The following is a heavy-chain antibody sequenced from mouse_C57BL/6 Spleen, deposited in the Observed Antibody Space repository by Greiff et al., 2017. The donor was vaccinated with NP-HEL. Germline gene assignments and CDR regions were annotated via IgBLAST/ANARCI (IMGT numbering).Heavy chain of an antibody. Sequence: VQLVESGAELARPGASVKMSCKASGYTFTSYTMHWVKQRPGQGLEWIGYINPSSGYTKYNQKFKDKATLTADKSSSTAYMQLSSLTSEDSAVYYCARDPIYYDYDGDYFDYWGQGTTLTVSS. CDR1: GYTFTSYT. CDR2: INPSSGYT. CDR3: ARDPIYYDYDGDYFDY. D-gene: IGHD2-4*01. V-gene: IGHV1-4*01. J-gene: IGHJ2*01.